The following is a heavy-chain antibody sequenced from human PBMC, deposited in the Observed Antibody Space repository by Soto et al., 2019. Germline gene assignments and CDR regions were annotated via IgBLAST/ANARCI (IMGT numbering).Heavy chain of an antibody. D-gene: IGHD6-19*01. CDR2: IYNSGRT. CDR3: ARVHSGWSSGHGLDV. V-gene: IGHV4-59*02. CDR1: GASVSSYF. J-gene: IGHJ6*02. Sequence: SETLSLTCTVSGASVSSYFWSWVRQPPGKGLEWIGYIYNSGRTNYNPSLKSRVTISLDTSDNDFSLRLTSLTAADTAVYYCARVHSGWSSGHGLDVLGQGTTVTVSS.